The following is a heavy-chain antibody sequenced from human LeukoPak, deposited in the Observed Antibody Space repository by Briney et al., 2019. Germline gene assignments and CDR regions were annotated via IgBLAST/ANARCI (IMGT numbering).Heavy chain of an antibody. CDR1: GFTVSSNY. V-gene: IGHV3-53*01. Sequence: PGGSLRLSCAASGFTVSSNYMSWVRQAPGKGLEWVSVIYSGGSTYYADSVKGRFTISRDNSKNTLYLQMNSLRAEDTAVYYCAREATEDSGSYYPDYWGQGTLVTVSS. CDR3: AREATEDSGSYYPDY. D-gene: IGHD1-26*01. J-gene: IGHJ4*02. CDR2: IYSGGST.